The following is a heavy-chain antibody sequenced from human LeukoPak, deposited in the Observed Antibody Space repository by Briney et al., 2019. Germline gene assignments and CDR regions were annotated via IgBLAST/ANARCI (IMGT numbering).Heavy chain of an antibody. V-gene: IGHV3-30*18. Sequence: PGRSLRLFCAASGFTFNSYSMYWVRQAPGKGLEWVAVISYDGSNKYYADSVKGRFTISRDNSKNTLHLQMNSLRVEDAAVYYCAKSFYDSGDYYGIIDYWGQGTLVTVS. J-gene: IGHJ4*02. CDR2: ISYDGSNK. CDR3: AKSFYDSGDYYGIIDY. CDR1: GFTFNSYS. D-gene: IGHD3-22*01.